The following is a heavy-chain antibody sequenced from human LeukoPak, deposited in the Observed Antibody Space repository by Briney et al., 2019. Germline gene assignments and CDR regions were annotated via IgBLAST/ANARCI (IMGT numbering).Heavy chain of an antibody. J-gene: IGHJ4*02. CDR1: GFPFIEYS. Sequence: GGSLRLSCTASGFPFIEYSMNWVRQAPGKGLEWISYIGIDSGNTKYADSVRGRFTIPTDKAKNSLDLQMNSLRVEDTAVYYCARDHNYAFDNWGQGTLVSVAS. CDR3: ARDHNYAFDN. CDR2: IGIDSGNT. D-gene: IGHD1-1*01. V-gene: IGHV3-48*01.